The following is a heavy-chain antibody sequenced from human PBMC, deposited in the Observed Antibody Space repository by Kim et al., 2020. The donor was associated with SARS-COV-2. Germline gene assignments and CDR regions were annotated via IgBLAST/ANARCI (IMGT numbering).Heavy chain of an antibody. D-gene: IGHD3-22*01. J-gene: IGHJ4*02. CDR2: IIPIFGTA. CDR3: ARLGVDYYDSSGYFDY. V-gene: IGHV1-69*13. Sequence: SVKVSCKASGGTFSSYAISWVRQAPGQGLEWMGGIIPIFGTANYAQKFQGRVTITADESTSTAYMELSSLRSEDTAVYYCARLGVDYYDSSGYFDYWGQGTLVTVSS. CDR1: GGTFSSYA.